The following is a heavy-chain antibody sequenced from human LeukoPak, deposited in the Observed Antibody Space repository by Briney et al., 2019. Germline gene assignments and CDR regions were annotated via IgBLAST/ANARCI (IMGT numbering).Heavy chain of an antibody. V-gene: IGHV4-59*01. Sequence: SETLSLTCTVSGGSISGYHWSWIRQPPAKGLEWIGYMHYTGSNNYNPSLKSRVTMSVDTSKRQFSLKLKSVTAADTAVYYCARYWSALDYWGQGTAVTVSS. CDR1: GGSISGYH. CDR2: MHYTGSN. J-gene: IGHJ4*02. D-gene: IGHD2-8*02. CDR3: ARYWSALDY.